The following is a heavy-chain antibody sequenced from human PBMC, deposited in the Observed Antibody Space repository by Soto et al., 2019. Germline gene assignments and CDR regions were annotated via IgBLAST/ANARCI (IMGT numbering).Heavy chain of an antibody. J-gene: IGHJ4*02. CDR1: GFTFSSYG. CDR3: ARDPAGYYFDY. V-gene: IGHV3-33*01. Sequence: GGSLRLSCAASGFTFSSYGMHWVRQAPGKGLEWVAVIWYDGSNKYYADSVKGRFTISRDNSKNTLYLQMNSLRAEDTAVYYCARDPAGYYFDYWGQGTLVTVSS. CDR2: IWYDGSNK.